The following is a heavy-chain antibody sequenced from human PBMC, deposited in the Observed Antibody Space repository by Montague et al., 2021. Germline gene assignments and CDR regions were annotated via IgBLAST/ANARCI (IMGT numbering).Heavy chain of an antibody. D-gene: IGHD1-26*01. CDR2: VNPDGSQV. CDR1: GLIFSHSW. J-gene: IGHJ4*02. CDR3: ARNPAYSALDY. V-gene: IGHV3-7*03. Sequence: SLRLSCAASGLIFSHSWMAWVRLPPGKGLEWVAVVNPDGSQVDYVESVKGRFTVSKDNAKNSLLLQMNSLRGDDMALHYCARNPAYSALDYWGQGTRVTVS.